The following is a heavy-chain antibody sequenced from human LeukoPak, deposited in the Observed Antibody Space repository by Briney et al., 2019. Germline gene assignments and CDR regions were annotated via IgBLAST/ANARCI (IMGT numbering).Heavy chain of an antibody. Sequence: SEALSLTCTVSGGSISSSSYYWGWIRQPPGKGLEWIGEINHGGSTNYNPSLKSRVTISVDTSKNQFSLKLSSVTAADTAVYYCARTGTRYYYYYMDVWGKGTTVTVSS. CDR3: ARTGTRYYYYYMDV. D-gene: IGHD1-7*01. CDR2: INHGGST. CDR1: GGSISSSSYY. V-gene: IGHV4-39*07. J-gene: IGHJ6*03.